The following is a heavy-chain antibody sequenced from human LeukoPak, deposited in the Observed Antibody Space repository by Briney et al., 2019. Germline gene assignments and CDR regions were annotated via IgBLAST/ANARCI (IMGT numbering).Heavy chain of an antibody. D-gene: IGHD3-9*01. CDR2: ISWNSGSI. Sequence: GGSLRLSCAASGFTFDDYAMHWVRQAPGKGLEWVSGISWNSGSIGYADSVKGRFTISRDNAKNSLYLQMNSLRAEDTALYYCAKGDYDILTTIDYWGQGTLVTVSS. CDR3: AKGDYDILTTIDY. CDR1: GFTFDDYA. J-gene: IGHJ4*02. V-gene: IGHV3-9*01.